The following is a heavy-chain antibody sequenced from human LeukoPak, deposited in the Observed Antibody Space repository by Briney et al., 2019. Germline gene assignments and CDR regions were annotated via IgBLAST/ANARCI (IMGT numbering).Heavy chain of an antibody. J-gene: IGHJ6*02. V-gene: IGHV1-18*01. CDR3: ARVGVQLGSERGYYYYYGMDV. CDR1: GYTFTSYG. Sequence: ASVKVSCKASGYTFTSYGISWVRQAPGQGLEWMGWISAYNGNTNYAQKLQGRVTMTTDTSTSTAYMELRSLRSDDTAVYYCARVGVQLGSERGYYYYYGMDVWGQGTTVTVSS. CDR2: ISAYNGNT. D-gene: IGHD7-27*01.